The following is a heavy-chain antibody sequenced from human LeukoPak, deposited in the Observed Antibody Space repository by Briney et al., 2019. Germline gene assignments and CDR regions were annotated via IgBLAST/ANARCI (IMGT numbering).Heavy chain of an antibody. CDR1: GFTFSSYG. Sequence: GGSLRLSCAASGFTFSSYGMHWVRQAPGKGLEWVAVISYDGSNKYYADSVKGRFTISRDNSKNTLYLQMNSLRAEDTAVYYCARRYYGSATYRLPYDYWGQGTLVTVSS. CDR2: ISYDGSNK. D-gene: IGHD3-22*01. J-gene: IGHJ4*02. V-gene: IGHV3-30*03. CDR3: ARRYYGSATYRLPYDY.